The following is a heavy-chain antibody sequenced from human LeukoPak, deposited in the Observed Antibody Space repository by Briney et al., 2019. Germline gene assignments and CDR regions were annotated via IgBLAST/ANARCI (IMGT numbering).Heavy chain of an antibody. Sequence: GGSLRLSCAASGFTVSSNYMSWVRQAPGKGLEWVSIIYSDGSTYYADSVKGRFTISRDNSKNTLYLQMNSLRAEDTAVYYCARVPDLYGGYKSYFDSWGQGTLVTVSS. CDR3: ARVPDLYGGYKSYFDS. CDR1: GFTVSSNY. J-gene: IGHJ4*02. CDR2: IYSDGST. D-gene: IGHD5-12*01. V-gene: IGHV3-66*01.